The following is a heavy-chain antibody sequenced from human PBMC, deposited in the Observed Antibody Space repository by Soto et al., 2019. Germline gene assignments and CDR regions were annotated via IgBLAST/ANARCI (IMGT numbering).Heavy chain of an antibody. CDR2: MSYDGTKE. V-gene: IGHV3-30*18. CDR1: GFTLTTYG. CDR3: AKEFGSTWIEN. Sequence: PGRSLRLSCAASGFTLTTYGMHWVRQAPGKGLERVAAMSYDGTKEYYADSVKVRFTISRDSSSNTLFLQLNSLRAEDTAVYYCAKEFGSTWIENWCEETLVAVSS. D-gene: IGHD6-13*01. J-gene: IGHJ4*02.